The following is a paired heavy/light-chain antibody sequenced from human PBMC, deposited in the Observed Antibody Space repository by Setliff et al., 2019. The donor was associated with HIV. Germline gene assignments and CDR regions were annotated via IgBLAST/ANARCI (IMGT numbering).Light chain of an antibody. CDR3: SAWDSSLSAWV. CDR1: SNNVGNQG. CDR2: RNN. Sequence: QAGLTQPPSVSKALRQTATLTCTGNSNNVGNQGAAWLQQHQGHPPKLLSYRNNNRPSGISERLSASRSGNTASLTITGLQPEDEADYYCSAWDSSLSAWVFGGGTKLTVL. V-gene: IGLV10-54*01. J-gene: IGLJ2*01.
Heavy chain of an antibody. J-gene: IGHJ3*02. CDR1: GFTFSSYW. CDR3: AGERYCSGTSCYKADRGAFDI. D-gene: IGHD2-2*02. V-gene: IGHV3-7*01. CDR2: IKQDGSEK. Sequence: EVQLVESGGGLVQPGGSLRLSCAASGFTFSSYWMTWVRQAPGKGLEWVANIKQDGSEKFYVDSVKGRFTISRDNAKNSLDLQMNSLRAEDTAVYYCAGERYCSGTSCYKADRGAFDIWGQGTMVSVSS.